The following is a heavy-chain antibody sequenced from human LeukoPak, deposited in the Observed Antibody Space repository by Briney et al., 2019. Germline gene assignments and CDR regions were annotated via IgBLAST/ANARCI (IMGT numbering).Heavy chain of an antibody. D-gene: IGHD3-3*01. CDR2: ISSDGSNK. Sequence: GGSLRLSCAASGFSFSNYGMHWVRQAPGKGLEWVAVISSDGSNKYYADPVKGRFTISRDNSKSTLYLQMNSLRAEDTAVYYCARPYYDFWPVDYWGQGTLVSVSS. CDR1: GFSFSNYG. CDR3: ARPYYDFWPVDY. V-gene: IGHV3-33*01. J-gene: IGHJ4*02.